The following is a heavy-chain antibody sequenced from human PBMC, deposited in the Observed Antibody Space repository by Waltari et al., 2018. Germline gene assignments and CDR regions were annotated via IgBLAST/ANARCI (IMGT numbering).Heavy chain of an antibody. J-gene: IGHJ5*02. D-gene: IGHD2-15*01. V-gene: IGHV4-38-2*01. CDR1: GYSISSGSY. CDR2: IYHSGST. CDR3: ARTVVVVAANLNWFDP. Sequence: QVQLQESGPGLVKPSETLSLTCAVSGYSISSGSYWGWIRQPPGKGLEWIGSIYHSGSTYYNPSLKSRVTISVDTSKNQFSLKLSSVTAADTAVYYCARTVVVVAANLNWFDPWGQGTLVTVSS.